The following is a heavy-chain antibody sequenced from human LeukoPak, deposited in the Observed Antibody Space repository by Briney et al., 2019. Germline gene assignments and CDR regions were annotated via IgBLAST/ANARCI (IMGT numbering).Heavy chain of an antibody. Sequence: ASVKVSCKASGYTFTSYAMNWVRQAPGQGLEWMGWINTNTGNPTYAQGFTGRFVFSLDTSVSTAYLQISSLKAEDTAVYYCARPYYYDSSGYPPIYYFDYWGQGTLVTVSS. CDR1: GYTFTSYA. CDR3: ARPYYYDSSGYPPIYYFDY. D-gene: IGHD3-22*01. J-gene: IGHJ4*02. CDR2: INTNTGNP. V-gene: IGHV7-4-1*02.